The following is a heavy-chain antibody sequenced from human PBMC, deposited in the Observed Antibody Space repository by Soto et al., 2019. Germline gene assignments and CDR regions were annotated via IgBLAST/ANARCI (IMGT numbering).Heavy chain of an antibody. CDR1: GFTFSSYS. CDR2: ISSSSSYI. Sequence: EVQLVESGGGLVKPGGSLRLSCAASGFTFSSYSMNWVRQAPGKGLEWVSSISSSSSYIYYADSVKGRFTNSRDNAKNSLYLEMNRLRAEDTAVYYCPRVSHASGSYYAGYGMDVWGQGTTVTVSS. V-gene: IGHV3-21*01. CDR3: PRVSHASGSYYAGYGMDV. J-gene: IGHJ6*02. D-gene: IGHD3-10*01.